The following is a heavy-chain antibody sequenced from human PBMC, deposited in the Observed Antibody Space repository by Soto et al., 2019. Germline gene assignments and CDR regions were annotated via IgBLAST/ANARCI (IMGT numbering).Heavy chain of an antibody. CDR2: ISNGGNYI. V-gene: IGHV3-21*01. CDR1: GSPFSTYG. D-gene: IGHD3-3*02. J-gene: IGHJ4*02. CDR3: ARDELAGSSIRY. Sequence: EVQVVESGGGLVKPGGSLRLSCTASGSPFSTYGMNWVRQAPGKGLEWVSSISNGGNYIYYADSVQGRFTNSRDNAKNSLYPQMNSLRAEATAVYFCARDELAGSSIRYWGQGTLVTVSS.